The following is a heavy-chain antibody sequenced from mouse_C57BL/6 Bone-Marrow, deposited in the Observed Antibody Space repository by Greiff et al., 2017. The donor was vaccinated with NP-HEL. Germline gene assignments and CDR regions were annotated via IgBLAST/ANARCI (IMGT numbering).Heavy chain of an antibody. J-gene: IGHJ3*01. V-gene: IGHV2-9-1*01. Sequence: QVQLKESGPGLVAPSQSLSITCTVSGFSLTSYAISWVRQPPGKGLEWLGVIWTGGGTNYNSALKSRLSISKDNSKSQVFLKMNSLQTDDTARYYCAGSTMVTTESAWFAYWGQGTLVTVSA. CDR2: IWTGGGT. CDR3: AGSTMVTTESAWFAY. CDR1: GFSLTSYA. D-gene: IGHD2-2*01.